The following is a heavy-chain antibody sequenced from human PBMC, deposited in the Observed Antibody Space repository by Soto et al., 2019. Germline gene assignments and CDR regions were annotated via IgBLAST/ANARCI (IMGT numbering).Heavy chain of an antibody. J-gene: IGHJ5*02. Sequence: SVKVSCKASGGTFSSYTISWVRQAPGQGLEWMGRIIPILGIANYAQKFQGRVTITADKSTSTAYMELSSLRSEDTAVYYCARDCSGGSCYFLKWFDPWGQGTLVTVSS. CDR2: IIPILGIA. CDR3: ARDCSGGSCYFLKWFDP. CDR1: GGTFSSYT. V-gene: IGHV1-69*04. D-gene: IGHD2-15*01.